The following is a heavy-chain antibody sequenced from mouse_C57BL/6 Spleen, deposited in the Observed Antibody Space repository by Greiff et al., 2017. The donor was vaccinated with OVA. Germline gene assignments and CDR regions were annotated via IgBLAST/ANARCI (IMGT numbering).Heavy chain of an antibody. V-gene: IGHV1-85*01. J-gene: IGHJ2*01. CDR3: ARRGYYGSKDYFDY. D-gene: IGHD1-1*01. CDR2: IYPRDGST. Sequence: VKLVESGPELVKPGASVKLSCKASGYTFTSYDINWVKQRPGQGLEWIGWIYPRDGSTKYNEKFKGKATLTVDTSSSTAYMELHSLTSEDSAVYFCARRGYYGSKDYFDYWGQGTTLTVSS. CDR1: GYTFTSYD.